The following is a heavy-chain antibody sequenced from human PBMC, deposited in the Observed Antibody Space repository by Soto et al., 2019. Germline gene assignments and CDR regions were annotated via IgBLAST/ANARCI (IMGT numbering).Heavy chain of an antibody. CDR1: GFTFTDYY. CDR2: INPNTGGT. Sequence: ASVKVSCKTSGFTFTDYYLHWVRRAPGQGLEWMGWINPNTGGTKYAQKFQGRVTMTRDTSISTAYMELSRLRSDDTAVYYCARDLSGGHPDYSYYGMDVWGQGTTVTVSS. J-gene: IGHJ6*02. CDR3: ARDLSGGHPDYSYYGMDV. V-gene: IGHV1-2*02. D-gene: IGHD3-10*01.